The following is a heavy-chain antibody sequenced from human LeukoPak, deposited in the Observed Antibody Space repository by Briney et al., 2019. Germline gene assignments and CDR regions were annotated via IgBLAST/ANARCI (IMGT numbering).Heavy chain of an antibody. J-gene: IGHJ5*02. CDR1: GFSFSVST. D-gene: IGHD2-2*01. V-gene: IGHV3-73*01. CDR2: IRSKANNSST. CDR3: SRPLIPSAVYDDL. Sequence: PGGSLKLSCAASGFSFSVSTIHWVRQASGKGLEWVGRIRSKANNSSTAYGASVQGRFTISRDDSNNTAYLVMNSLKAEDTAVYYCSRPLIPSAVYDDLWGLGTLVTVSS.